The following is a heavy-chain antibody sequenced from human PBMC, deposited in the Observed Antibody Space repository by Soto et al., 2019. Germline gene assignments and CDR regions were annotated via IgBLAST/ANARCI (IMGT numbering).Heavy chain of an antibody. D-gene: IGHD5-12*01. V-gene: IGHV1-18*01. Sequence: ASVKVSCKASGYTFTSYGISWVRQAPGQGLEWMGLISAYNGNTNYAQKLQDRVTMTTDTSTSTAFMELRSRRSDDTAVDYCAMEGGAGGDDGDAFDIWGQGTMVTVSS. CDR1: GYTFTSYG. J-gene: IGHJ3*02. CDR3: AMEGGAGGDDGDAFDI. CDR2: ISAYNGNT.